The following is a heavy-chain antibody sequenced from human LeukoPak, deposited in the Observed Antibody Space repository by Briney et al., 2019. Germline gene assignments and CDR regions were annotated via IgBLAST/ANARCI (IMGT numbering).Heavy chain of an antibody. CDR1: GFTFRNYG. Sequence: GGTLRLSCAASGFTFRNYGMNWVRQAPGKGLEWVSYISSSSSTIYYADSVKGRFTISRDNAKNSLYLQMNSLRAEDTAVYYCARDRAPISVYGDYFHDAFDIWGQGTMVTVSS. D-gene: IGHD4-17*01. CDR3: ARDRAPISVYGDYFHDAFDI. V-gene: IGHV3-48*01. CDR2: ISSSSSTI. J-gene: IGHJ3*02.